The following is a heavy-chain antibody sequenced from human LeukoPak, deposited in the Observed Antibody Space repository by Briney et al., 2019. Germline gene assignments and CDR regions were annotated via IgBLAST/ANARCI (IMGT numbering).Heavy chain of an antibody. D-gene: IGHD3-22*01. V-gene: IGHV3-23*01. CDR3: TKTTTGYSSGQYPGWPADH. J-gene: IGHJ4*02. CDR2: IFGSGGSA. Sequence: GGSLRLSCTASGFTFNNYAMYWVRQAPRKGLEWVAGIFGSGGSAHYADSVKGRFTISRDNSKNTVYLQMDSLRGEDTAVYYCTKTTTGYSSGQYPGWPADHWGQGALVTVSS. CDR1: GFTFNNYA.